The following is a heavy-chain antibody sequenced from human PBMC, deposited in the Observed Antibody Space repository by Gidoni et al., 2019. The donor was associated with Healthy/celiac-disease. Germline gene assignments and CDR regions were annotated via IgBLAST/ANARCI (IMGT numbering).Heavy chain of an antibody. D-gene: IGHD2-2*02. V-gene: IGHV4-34*01. J-gene: IGHJ5*02. CDR2: INHSGST. Sequence: QVPLQQWGAGLLKPSETLSLICAVYGGSFSGYYWSWIRQTPGKGLEWIGEINHSGSTNYNPSLKSRVTISVYTSTNHFSLKQISVTASDTAVYYWARGAIVVPAAIRRWFDPWGQGTLVTVSS. CDR3: ARGAIVVPAAIRRWFDP. CDR1: GGSFSGYY.